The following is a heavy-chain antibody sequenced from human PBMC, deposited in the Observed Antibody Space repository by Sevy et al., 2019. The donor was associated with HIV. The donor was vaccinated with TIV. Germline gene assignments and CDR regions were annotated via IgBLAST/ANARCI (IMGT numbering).Heavy chain of an antibody. J-gene: IGHJ5*02. CDR3: ARVGGCSSTSCFAYWFDP. V-gene: IGHV3-7*03. D-gene: IGHD2-2*01. Sequence: GGSLRLSCEASGFTFSNYWMSWVRQAPGKGLEWVANIKEDGSENYYVDSVKGRFTISRDNAKNSLYLQMNSLRAEDTAVYYCARVGGCSSTSCFAYWFDPWGQGTLVTVSS. CDR2: IKEDGSEN. CDR1: GFTFSNYW.